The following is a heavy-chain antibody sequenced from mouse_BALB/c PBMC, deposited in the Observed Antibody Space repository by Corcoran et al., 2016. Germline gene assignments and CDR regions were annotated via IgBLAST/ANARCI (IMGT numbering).Heavy chain of an antibody. Sequence: EVQLQQSGAELVKTGASVKLSCTASGFNIKDTYMPWVKQRPEQGLEWIGRIDPANGSTKYDPKFQGKATMTADTSSNKVYLQLSSLTSEATAVYYCGRSREGNYVVYWGQGTTLTVSS. V-gene: IGHV14-3*02. J-gene: IGHJ2*01. CDR1: GFNIKDTY. CDR2: IDPANGST. D-gene: IGHD2-1*01. CDR3: GRSREGNYVVY.